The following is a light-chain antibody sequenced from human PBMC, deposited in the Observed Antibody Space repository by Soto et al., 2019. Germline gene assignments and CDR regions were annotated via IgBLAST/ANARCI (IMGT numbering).Light chain of an antibody. CDR3: QQDNSYSPYT. Sequence: DIQMTQSPSTLFASVGDRVTITCRASQSISSWLAWYQQKPGKAPKLLIYKASSLERGVPSRFSGSGSGTEFTFTISSLQPDDCAFYYCQQDNSYSPYTFGQGTKLEIK. CDR1: QSISSW. J-gene: IGKJ2*01. V-gene: IGKV1-5*03. CDR2: KAS.